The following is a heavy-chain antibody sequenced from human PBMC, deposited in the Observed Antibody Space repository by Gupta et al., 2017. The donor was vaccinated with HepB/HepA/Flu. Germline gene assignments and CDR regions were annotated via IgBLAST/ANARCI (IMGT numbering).Heavy chain of an antibody. CDR3: AKSFCSGGSCHSDHYYYYYLDV. V-gene: IGHV1-69*01. CDR2: IIPILDTT. Sequence: QVQLVQSGAAVKEPGSSVKVSCKASGGTFINYAIRWVRQAPGQGLEWMGGIIPILDTTNYAQNFQGRVTITADASTSTAYMELGRLRAEDSAIYYCAKSFCSGGSCHSDHYYYYYLDVWGKGTTVTVS. D-gene: IGHD2-15*01. J-gene: IGHJ6*03. CDR1: GGTFINYA.